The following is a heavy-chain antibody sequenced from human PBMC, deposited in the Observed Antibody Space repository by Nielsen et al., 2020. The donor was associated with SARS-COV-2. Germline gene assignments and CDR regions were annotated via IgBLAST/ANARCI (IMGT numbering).Heavy chain of an antibody. CDR1: GFIFSDYN. J-gene: IGHJ3*02. D-gene: IGHD3-3*01. CDR2: ISSRSDYI. Sequence: GESLRLSCAASGFIFSDYNMNWVRQAPGKGLEWVSFISSRSDYIYYADSMKGRFTISRDNAKNSLFLQMNRLRVEDTAVYYCARDGGRRTMFGVNHRVRKDAFDIWGQGTMVTVSS. V-gene: IGHV3-21*01. CDR3: ARDGGRRTMFGVNHRVRKDAFDI.